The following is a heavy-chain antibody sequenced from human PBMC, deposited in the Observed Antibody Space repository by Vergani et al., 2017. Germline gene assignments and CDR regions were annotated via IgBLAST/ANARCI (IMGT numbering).Heavy chain of an antibody. V-gene: IGHV1-69*01. D-gene: IGHD3-10*01. J-gene: IGHJ4*02. CDR3: ARDGDYYGSGKRNMFDY. CDR1: GGTFSSYA. CDR2: IIPIFGTA. Sequence: VQLVQSGAEVKKPGSSVKVSCKASGGTFSSYAISWVRQAPGQGLEWMGGIIPIFGTANYAQKFQGRVTITADESTSTAYMELSSLRSEDTAVYYCARDGDYYGSGKRNMFDYWGQGTLVTVSS.